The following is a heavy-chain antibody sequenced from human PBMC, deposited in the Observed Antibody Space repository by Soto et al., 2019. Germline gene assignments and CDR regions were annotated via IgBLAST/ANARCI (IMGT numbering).Heavy chain of an antibody. V-gene: IGHV3-23*01. D-gene: IGHD3-10*01. CDR2: ISGSGGST. CDR3: AKLTGWFGAFDI. Sequence: EVQLLESGGGLVQPGGSLRLSCAASGFTFSSYAMSWVRQAPGKGLAWVSAISGSGGSTYYADSVKGRFTISRDNSKNTLYLQMNSLRAEDTAVYYCAKLTGWFGAFDIWGQGTMVTVSS. CDR1: GFTFSSYA. J-gene: IGHJ3*02.